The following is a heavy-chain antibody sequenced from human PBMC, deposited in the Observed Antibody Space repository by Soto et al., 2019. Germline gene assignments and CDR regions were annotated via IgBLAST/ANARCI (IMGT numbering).Heavy chain of an antibody. CDR1: GLTFSSYA. J-gene: IGHJ3*02. Sequence: PGGSLRLSCAASGLTFSSYAMSWVRQAPGKGLEWVSAISGSGGSTYYADSVKGRFTISRDNSKNTLYLQMNSLRAEDTAVYYCAKDGSLGGSYGTRAFDIWGQGTMVTVSS. CDR2: ISGSGGST. CDR3: AKDGSLGGSYGTRAFDI. D-gene: IGHD1-26*01. V-gene: IGHV3-23*01.